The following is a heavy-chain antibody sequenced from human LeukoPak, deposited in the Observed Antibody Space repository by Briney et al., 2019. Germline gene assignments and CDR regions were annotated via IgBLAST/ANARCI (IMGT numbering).Heavy chain of an antibody. CDR1: GRYISSYY. CDR3: ALGDCSSTSCYVFDY. D-gene: IGHD2-2*01. CDR2: IFNSGST. J-gene: IGHJ4*02. Sequence: PSETLSHTCTVSGRYISSYYWSWIRQPTEKELEWIGYIFNSGSTNYNPSLKSRVTISVDTSKNQFSLKLSSVTAADTAVYVCALGDCSSTSCYVFDYWGQGTLVTVSS. V-gene: IGHV4-59*01.